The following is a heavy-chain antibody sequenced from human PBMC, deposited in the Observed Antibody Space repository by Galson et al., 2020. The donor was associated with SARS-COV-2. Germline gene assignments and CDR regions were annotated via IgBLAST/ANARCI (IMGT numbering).Heavy chain of an antibody. V-gene: IGHV3-23*01. D-gene: IGHD1-26*01. Sequence: GESLKISCAASGFTFSSYAMSWVRQAPGKGLEWVSAISGSGGSTYYADSVKGRFTISRDNSKNTLYLQMNSLRAEDTAVYYCATELEGLFDYWGQGTLVTGSS. CDR1: GFTFSSYA. J-gene: IGHJ4*02. CDR2: ISGSGGST. CDR3: ATELEGLFDY.